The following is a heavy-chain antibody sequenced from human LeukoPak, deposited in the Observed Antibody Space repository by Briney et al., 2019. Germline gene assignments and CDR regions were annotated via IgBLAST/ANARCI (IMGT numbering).Heavy chain of an antibody. V-gene: IGHV1-2*02. J-gene: IGHJ4*02. Sequence: GASVKVSCKASGYTFNDYNIHWVRQAPGQGLEWMGWINPNSGDTNSAQKFQGRVTMTRNTSVSILYMYLSSLSSDDSAVYYCARQGGATSGYCYWGQVTLVTVSS. CDR3: ARQGGATSGYCY. D-gene: IGHD1-26*01. CDR2: INPNSGDT. CDR1: GYTFNDYN.